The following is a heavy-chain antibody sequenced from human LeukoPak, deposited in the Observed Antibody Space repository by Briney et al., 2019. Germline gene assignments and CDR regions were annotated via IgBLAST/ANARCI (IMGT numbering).Heavy chain of an antibody. J-gene: IGHJ4*02. CDR3: AKEQEGTAIGGVFDY. D-gene: IGHD2-21*02. CDR2: ISAASGST. V-gene: IGHV1-18*01. CDR1: GYSFTSFG. Sequence: ASVKVSCMASGYSFTSFGLGWVRQAPGQGPEWMGWISAASGSTNYAQKFQDRVTMTTDTSTTTVYMELRSLRSDDTAVYYCAKEQEGTAIGGVFDYWGQGTVVTVSS.